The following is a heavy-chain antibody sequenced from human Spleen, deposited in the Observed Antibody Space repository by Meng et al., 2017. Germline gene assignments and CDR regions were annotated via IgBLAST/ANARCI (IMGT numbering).Heavy chain of an antibody. V-gene: IGHV3-21*01. CDR3: ARADSSGYYTVDY. Sequence: GSLRLSCAASGFTFSSYSMNWVRQAPGKGLEWVSSISSSSSYIYYADSVKGRFTISRDNAKNSLYLQMNSLRAEDTAVYYCARADSSGYYTVDYWGQGTLVTVSS. CDR2: ISSSSSYI. J-gene: IGHJ4*02. D-gene: IGHD3-22*01. CDR1: GFTFSSYS.